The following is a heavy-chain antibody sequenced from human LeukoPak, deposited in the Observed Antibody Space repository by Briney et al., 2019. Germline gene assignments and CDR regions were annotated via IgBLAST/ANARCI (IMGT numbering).Heavy chain of an antibody. CDR2: ISSSSSTI. D-gene: IGHD3-10*01. V-gene: IGHV3-48*04. CDR3: ARVAKFYYGSETYYFFEH. Sequence: GGSLRLSCAASGFTFSSYNMSWVRQAPGKGLEWVSYISSSSSTIYYADSVKGRFTISRDNAKNSLYLQMNSLRVEDTAVYYCARVAKFYYGSETYYFFEHWGQGTPVTASS. CDR1: GFTFSSYN. J-gene: IGHJ4*02.